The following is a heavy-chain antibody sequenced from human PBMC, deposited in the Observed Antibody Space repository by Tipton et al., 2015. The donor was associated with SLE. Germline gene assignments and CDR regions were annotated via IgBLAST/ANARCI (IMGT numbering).Heavy chain of an antibody. CDR3: ARLPTGFPNWFDP. Sequence: TLSLTCAVYGGSFSGHYWGWIRQPPGKGLEWIGEINRSGSTNYNPSLKSRVTMSVDTSKNHFSLELPFVTAADTAVYYCARLPTGFPNWFDPWGQGTLVTVSS. CDR1: GGSFSGHY. CDR2: INRSGST. D-gene: IGHD4-17*01. J-gene: IGHJ5*02. V-gene: IGHV4-34*01.